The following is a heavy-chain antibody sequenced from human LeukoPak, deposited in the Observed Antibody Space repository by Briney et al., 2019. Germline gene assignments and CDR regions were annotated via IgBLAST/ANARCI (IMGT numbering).Heavy chain of an antibody. CDR1: GFTFSRYW. Sequence: GGSLRLSCAASGFTFSRYWMHWVRQTPGKGLVGVSRINSDGSSTRYADSVKGRFTISRDNAKNTLDLQMSSLRAEDTAVYYCARVDCSGGSCYFDYWGQGTLVTVSS. CDR3: ARVDCSGGSCYFDY. CDR2: INSDGSST. D-gene: IGHD2-15*01. V-gene: IGHV3-74*01. J-gene: IGHJ4*02.